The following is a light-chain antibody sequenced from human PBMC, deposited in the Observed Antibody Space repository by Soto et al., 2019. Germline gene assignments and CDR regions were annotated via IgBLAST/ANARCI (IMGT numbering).Light chain of an antibody. CDR3: CSYAGSSTFVV. CDR1: SSDVGSYNL. J-gene: IGLJ2*01. V-gene: IGLV2-23*02. CDR2: EVS. Sequence: QLVLTQPASVSVSPGQPITMFCIGTSSDVGSYNLVSWYQQHPGKAPKLMIYEVSKRPSGVSNRFSGSKSGNTASLTISGLQAEDEADYYCCSYAGSSTFVVFGGGTKVTVL.